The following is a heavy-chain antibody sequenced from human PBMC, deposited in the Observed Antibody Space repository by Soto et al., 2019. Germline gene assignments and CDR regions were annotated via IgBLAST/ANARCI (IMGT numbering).Heavy chain of an antibody. CDR2: IIPIFGTA. J-gene: IGHJ4*02. CDR1: GGTFSSYA. CDR3: ARGGARTSYYFDY. D-gene: IGHD6-6*01. V-gene: IGHV1-69*13. Sequence: PSVKVSCKASGGTFSSYAISWVRQAPGQGLEWMGGIIPIFGTANYAQKFQGRVTITADESTSTAYMELSSLRSEDTAVYYCARGGARTSYYFDYWGQGTLVTVSS.